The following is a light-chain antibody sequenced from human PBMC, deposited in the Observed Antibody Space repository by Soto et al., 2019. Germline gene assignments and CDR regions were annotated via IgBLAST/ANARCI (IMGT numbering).Light chain of an antibody. V-gene: IGKV1-5*01. CDR2: DAS. CDR1: QSISVW. CDR3: QQYNNYATWT. J-gene: IGKJ1*01. Sequence: DIQMTQSPSTLSASVGDRVTITCRASQSISVWLAWYQHKPGKAPKVLIWDASSLQRGVPSRFGGSGSGTEFTLTISSLQPDDFATYYCQQYNNYATWTFGQGTKVEIK.